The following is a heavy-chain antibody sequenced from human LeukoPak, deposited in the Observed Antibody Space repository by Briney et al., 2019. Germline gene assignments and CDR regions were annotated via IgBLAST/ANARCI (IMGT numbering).Heavy chain of an antibody. V-gene: IGHV3-21*01. CDR3: AELGITMIGGV. Sequence: GGSLRLSCAASGFTFSGSDMVWVRQAPGKGLEWVSSISSSSSYIYYADSVKGRFTISRDNAKNSLYLQMNSLRAEDTAVYYCAELGITMIGGVWGKGTTVTISS. CDR2: ISSSSSYI. CDR1: GFTFSGSD. J-gene: IGHJ6*04. D-gene: IGHD3-10*02.